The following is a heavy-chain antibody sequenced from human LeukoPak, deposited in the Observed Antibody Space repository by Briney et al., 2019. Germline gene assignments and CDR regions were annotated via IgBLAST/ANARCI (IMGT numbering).Heavy chain of an antibody. CDR3: AGWYDSNGYA. CDR1: GFSFSTYP. V-gene: IGHV3-23*01. CDR2: ISDSGDNK. Sequence: PGGSLRLSCAASGFSFSTYPMSWVRQAPGEGLDWVSAISDSGDNKQYADSVKGRFTISRDNSKNTLYLQMNNLRVEDTAVYYCAGWYDSNGYAWGQGTLVTVSS. J-gene: IGHJ5*02. D-gene: IGHD3-22*01.